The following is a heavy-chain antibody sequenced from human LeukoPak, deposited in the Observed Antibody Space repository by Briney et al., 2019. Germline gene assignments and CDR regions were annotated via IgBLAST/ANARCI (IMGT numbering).Heavy chain of an antibody. CDR1: GFTFSSYA. D-gene: IGHD3-22*01. J-gene: IGHJ4*02. Sequence: GGSLRLSCAASGFTFSSYAMSWVRQAPGKGLEGVSAISGSGGSAYYADSVKGRFTISRDNSKNTLYLQMNSLRAEDTAVYYCATEFTYYYDSSGYYYWGQGTLVTVSS. CDR3: ATEFTYYYDSSGYYY. V-gene: IGHV3-23*01. CDR2: ISGSGGSA.